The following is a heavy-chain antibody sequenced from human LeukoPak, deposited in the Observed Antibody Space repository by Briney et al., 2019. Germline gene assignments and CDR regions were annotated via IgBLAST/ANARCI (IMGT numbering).Heavy chain of an antibody. CDR2: ISSSSSTI. D-gene: IGHD6-19*01. CDR1: GFTFSSYS. Sequence: AGGSLRLSCAASGFTFSSYSMNWVRQAPGKGLEWVSYISSSSSTIYYADSVKGQFTISRDNAKNSLYLQMNSLRAEDTAVYYCATPDSSGSDYWGQGTLVTVSS. CDR3: ATPDSSGSDY. J-gene: IGHJ4*02. V-gene: IGHV3-48*01.